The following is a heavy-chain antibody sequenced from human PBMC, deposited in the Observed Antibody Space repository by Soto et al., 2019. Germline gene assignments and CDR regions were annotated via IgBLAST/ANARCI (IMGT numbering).Heavy chain of an antibody. CDR1: GFTFSSYW. V-gene: IGHV3-7*01. Sequence: EAQLVESGGGLVQPGGSLRLSCAASGFTFSSYWMSWVRQAPGKGLEWVANIKQDGNEESYVDSVKGRFTISRDNTKNSLFLQMHSLRAEDTAVYYCASWGFIVATNLYFDLWCRGTLVTVSS. D-gene: IGHD5-12*01. CDR2: IKQDGNEE. CDR3: ASWGFIVATNLYFDL. J-gene: IGHJ2*01.